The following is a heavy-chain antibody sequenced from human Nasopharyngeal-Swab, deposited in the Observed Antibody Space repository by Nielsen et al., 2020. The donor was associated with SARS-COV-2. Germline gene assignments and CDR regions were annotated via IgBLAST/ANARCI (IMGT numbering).Heavy chain of an antibody. J-gene: IGHJ3*02. CDR2: IIPIFDTT. Sequence: SVKVSCKASGGTFINYAFNWVRQAPGQGLECMGGIIPIFDTTNYAQKFQGRVTITADESTGTVYLELSGLRSEDTAVYYCARDTFDRYYYDGFDIWGQGTTVTVYS. CDR3: ARDTFDRYYYDGFDI. CDR1: GGTFINYA. D-gene: IGHD3-22*01. V-gene: IGHV1-69*13.